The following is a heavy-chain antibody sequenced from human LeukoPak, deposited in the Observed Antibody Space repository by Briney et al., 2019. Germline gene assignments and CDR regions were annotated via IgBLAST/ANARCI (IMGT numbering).Heavy chain of an antibody. V-gene: IGHV4-59*01. Sequence: SETLSLTCTVSGGSISIYYWSWIRQPPGEGLEWVGYIYYSGSTNYNPSLKSRVTISVDTSKNQFSLKLSSVTAADTAVYYCARAGIARQFDYWGQGTLVTVSS. CDR1: GGSISIYY. CDR3: ARAGIARQFDY. J-gene: IGHJ4*02. CDR2: IYYSGST.